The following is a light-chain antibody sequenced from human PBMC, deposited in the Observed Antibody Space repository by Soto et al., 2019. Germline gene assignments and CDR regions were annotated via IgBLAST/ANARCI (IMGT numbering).Light chain of an antibody. J-gene: IGKJ4*01. CDR2: DAS. CDR3: QQFSSYPLT. V-gene: IGKV3-20*01. CDR1: QTVGSNY. Sequence: EIVRTQSPGTLSFSPGERATLSCRATQTVGSNYLAWYQQKPGQAPRLLIYDASSRPTGIPDRFSGGGSGTDFTLTISRLEPEDFAVYYCQQFSSYPLTFGGGTKVDI.